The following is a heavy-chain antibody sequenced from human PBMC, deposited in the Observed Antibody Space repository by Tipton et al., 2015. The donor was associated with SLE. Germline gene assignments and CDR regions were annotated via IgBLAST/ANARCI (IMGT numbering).Heavy chain of an antibody. Sequence: QSGAEVKKPGSSVKVSCKASGGTFSSYAISWVRQAPGQGLEWMGGIIPIFGTANYAQKFQGRVTITTDESTSTAHMELSSLRSEDTAVYYCARLRSGNERRGYDLWGQGTMVTVSS. CDR3: ARLRSGNERRGYDL. V-gene: IGHV1-69*05. CDR1: GGTFSSYA. J-gene: IGHJ3*01. D-gene: IGHD1-1*01. CDR2: IIPIFGTA.